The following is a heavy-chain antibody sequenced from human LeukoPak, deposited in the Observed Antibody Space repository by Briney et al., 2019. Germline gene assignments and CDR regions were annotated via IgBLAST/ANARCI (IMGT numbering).Heavy chain of an antibody. V-gene: IGHV3-21*04. CDR3: AKDLHSLYGMDV. Sequence: GGSLRLSCAASGFTFSAYDMNWVRQAPGKGLEWVSSISGSSTYIYYADSVEGRFTISRDNAKNSLYLQMNSLRAEDTVVYYCAKDLHSLYGMDVWGQGTTVTVSS. CDR1: GFTFSAYD. J-gene: IGHJ6*02. CDR2: ISGSSTYI. D-gene: IGHD2-21*01.